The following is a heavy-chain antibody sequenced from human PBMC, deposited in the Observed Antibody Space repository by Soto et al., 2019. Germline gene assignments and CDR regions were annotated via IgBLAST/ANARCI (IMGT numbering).Heavy chain of an antibody. V-gene: IGHV3-7*01. J-gene: IGHJ4*02. Sequence: EVQLVESGGGLVQTGGSLRLSCAASGFTFSNYWMSWVRQAPGKGLEWVANINQDGSEKNYVDSVKGRFTISRDNAKNSLFLQMNSLRAEDTVVYFCATYGAGGSYFDHWGQGTLVTVSS. CDR1: GFTFSNYW. CDR3: ATYGAGGSYFDH. CDR2: INQDGSEK. D-gene: IGHD2-8*02.